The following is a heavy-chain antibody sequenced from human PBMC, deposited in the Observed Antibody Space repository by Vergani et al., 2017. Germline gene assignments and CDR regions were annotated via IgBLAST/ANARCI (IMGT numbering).Heavy chain of an antibody. D-gene: IGHD3-22*01. V-gene: IGHV3-30*04. CDR1: GFTFSSYA. J-gene: IGHJ4*02. CDR3: ARDKDDSSGYYYGPFDY. CDR2: ISYDGSNK. Sequence: QVQLVESGGGVVQPGRSLRLSCAASGFTFSSYAMHWVRQAPGTGLEWVAVISYDGSNKYYADSVKGRFTISRDKSKNTLYLQMNSLRAEDTAVYYCARDKDDSSGYYYGPFDYWGQGTLVTVSS.